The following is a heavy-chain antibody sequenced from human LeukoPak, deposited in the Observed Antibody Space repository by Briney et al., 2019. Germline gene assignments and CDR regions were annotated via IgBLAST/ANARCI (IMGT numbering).Heavy chain of an antibody. V-gene: IGHV3-49*03. CDR1: GFTFGDYA. J-gene: IGHJ4*02. CDR3: TRAGPPKYDTSGYYSDFDY. D-gene: IGHD3-22*01. Sequence: PGRSLRLSRSASGFTFGDYAMTWLRQAPGKGLEWVGFIRSKAYGGTTEYAASVKGRFTISRDDSKSIAYLQMNSLKTEDTAVYYCTRAGPPKYDTSGYYSDFDYWGQGTLVTVSS. CDR2: IRSKAYGGTT.